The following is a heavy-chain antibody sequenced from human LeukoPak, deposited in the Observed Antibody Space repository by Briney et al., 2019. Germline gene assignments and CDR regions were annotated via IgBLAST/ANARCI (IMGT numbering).Heavy chain of an antibody. D-gene: IGHD6-13*01. V-gene: IGHV4-61*08. CDR2: IYYSGST. J-gene: IGHJ3*02. CDR1: GGSISSGGYS. CDR3: ARKIAYSSSWYGGFDI. Sequence: PSETLSLTCAVSGGSISSGGYSWSWIRQPPGKGLEWIGYIYYSGSTNYNPSLKSRVTISVDTSKNQFSLKLSSVTAADTTVYYCARKIAYSSSWYGGFDIWGQGTMVTVSS.